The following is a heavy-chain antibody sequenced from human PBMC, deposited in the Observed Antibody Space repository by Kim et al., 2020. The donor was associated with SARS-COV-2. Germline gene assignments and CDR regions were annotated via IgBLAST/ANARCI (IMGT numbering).Heavy chain of an antibody. Sequence: NPSLKSRVTISVDTSKNQFSLILTSVTAADTAVYYCARGDSTVYYNWFDPWGQGTLVTVSS. D-gene: IGHD3-22*01. V-gene: IGHV4-59*09. CDR3: ARGDSTVYYNWFDP. J-gene: IGHJ5*02.